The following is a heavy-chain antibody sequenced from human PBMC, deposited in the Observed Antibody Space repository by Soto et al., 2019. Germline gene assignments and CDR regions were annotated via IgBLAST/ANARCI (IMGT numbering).Heavy chain of an antibody. J-gene: IGHJ6*04. CDR2: VNPNSGGT. CDR1: GYTFTDYY. CDR3: AREGAATANYGMDV. D-gene: IGHD2-15*01. Sequence: ASVNVSCKASGYTFTDYYIHWVRQAPGQGLEWMGWVNPNSGGTNYAQKFQGWVTMTRDTSISTVYMELSSLKSDDMAVYYCAREGAATANYGMDVWGEGTTVTVSS. V-gene: IGHV1-2*04.